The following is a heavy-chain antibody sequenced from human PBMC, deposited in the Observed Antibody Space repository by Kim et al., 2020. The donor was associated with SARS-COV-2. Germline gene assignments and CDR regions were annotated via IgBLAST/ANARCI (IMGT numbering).Heavy chain of an antibody. V-gene: IGHV4-59*01. Sequence: TSRVTTSVDTSKNQFSLKLNSVTAADTAVYYCARSPLRWYHHYYDYGMDVWGQGTTVTVSS. D-gene: IGHD6-13*01. J-gene: IGHJ6*02. CDR3: ARSPLRWYHHYYDYGMDV.